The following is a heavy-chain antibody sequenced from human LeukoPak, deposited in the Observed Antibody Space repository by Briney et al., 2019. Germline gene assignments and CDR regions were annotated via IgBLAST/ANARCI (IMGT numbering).Heavy chain of an antibody. V-gene: IGHV1-18*01. J-gene: IGHJ6*03. CDR3: AREGHGSGYEWWIYDYYYYMDV. Sequence: GAPVKVSCKASGYTFTSYGISWVRQAPGQGLEWMGWISAYNGNTNYAQKLQGRVTMTTDTSTSTAYMELRSLRSDDTAVYYCAREGHGSGYEWWIYDYYYYMDVWGKGTTVTVSS. D-gene: IGHD3-3*01. CDR2: ISAYNGNT. CDR1: GYTFTSYG.